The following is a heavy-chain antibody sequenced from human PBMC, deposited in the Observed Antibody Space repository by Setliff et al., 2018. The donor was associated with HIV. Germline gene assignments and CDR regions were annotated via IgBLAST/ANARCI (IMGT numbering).Heavy chain of an antibody. V-gene: IGHV1-3*01. CDR2: INAGNGDT. Sequence: ASVKVSCKASGYTFTSYAMHWVRQAPGQRLEWMGWINAGNGDTKYSQKFQGRVTITRDTSASTAYMELSSLRSEDTAVYYCARAPWYSSEYWFDPWGQGTLVTVSS. CDR1: GYTFTSYA. CDR3: ARAPWYSSEYWFDP. J-gene: IGHJ5*02. D-gene: IGHD6-25*01.